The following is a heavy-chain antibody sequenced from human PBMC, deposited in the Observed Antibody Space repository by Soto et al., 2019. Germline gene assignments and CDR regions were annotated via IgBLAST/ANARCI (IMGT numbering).Heavy chain of an antibody. V-gene: IGHV3-64D*06. CDR2: ISSNGGST. D-gene: IGHD2-8*01. CDR3: VMEGVLMVYARKVSYGMDV. J-gene: IGHJ6*02. CDR1: GFTFSSYA. Sequence: GSLRLSCSASGFTFSSYAMHWVRQAPGKGLEYVSAISSNGGSTYYADSVKGRFTNSRDNSKNTLYLQMSSLRAEDTAVYYCVMEGVLMVYARKVSYGMDVWGQGTTVTVSS.